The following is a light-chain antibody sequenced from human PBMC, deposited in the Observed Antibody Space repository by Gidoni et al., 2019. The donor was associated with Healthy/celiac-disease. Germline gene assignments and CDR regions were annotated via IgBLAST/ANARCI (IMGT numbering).Light chain of an antibody. Sequence: QSALTQPASVSGSPGQSITISCTGTSSDVGGSNYVSWYQQPPGKAPKLMIYDVSNRPSGVSNRFSGSKSGNTASLTISVLQAEDEADYYCSSYTSSSTSFGGGTKLTVL. CDR1: SSDVGGSNY. CDR2: DVS. V-gene: IGLV2-14*03. CDR3: SSYTSSSTS. J-gene: IGLJ2*01.